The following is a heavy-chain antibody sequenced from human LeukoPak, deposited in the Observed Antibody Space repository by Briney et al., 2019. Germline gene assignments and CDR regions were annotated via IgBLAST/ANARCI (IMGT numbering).Heavy chain of an antibody. V-gene: IGHV3-66*01. D-gene: IGHD3-22*01. J-gene: IGHJ4*02. CDR2: IYSGGST. CDR3: ARRENYYDSSGYYSHYFDY. CDR1: GFTVSSNY. Sequence: QAGGSLRLSCAASGFTVSSNYMSWVRQAPGKGLEWVSVIYSGGSTYYADSVKGRFTISRDNSKNTLCLQMNSLRAEDTAVYYCARRENYYDSSGYYSHYFDYWGQGTLVTVSS.